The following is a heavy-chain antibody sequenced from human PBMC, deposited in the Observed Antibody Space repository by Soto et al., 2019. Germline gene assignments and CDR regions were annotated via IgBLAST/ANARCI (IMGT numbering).Heavy chain of an antibody. J-gene: IGHJ6*02. CDR3: AKGVHGSSSFHYGMDV. CDR1: GFTFSYYG. CDR2: VWYDGGNK. D-gene: IGHD6-6*01. V-gene: IGHV3-33*06. Sequence: GGSLRLSCAASGFTFSYYGVHWVRQAPGKGLEWVGVVWYDGGNKYYVDSVKGRFTISRDNPKNTVDLQMNSLRIEDTAVYYCAKGVHGSSSFHYGMDVWGQGTTVTVSS.